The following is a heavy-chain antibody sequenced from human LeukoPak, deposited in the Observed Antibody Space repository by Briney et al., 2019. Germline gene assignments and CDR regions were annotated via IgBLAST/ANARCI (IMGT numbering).Heavy chain of an antibody. CDR3: GKHPYYDILSGGEIDY. V-gene: IGHV3-30*18. CDR2: ISYDGTNK. CDR1: GFTFSGYG. D-gene: IGHD3-9*01. Sequence: GGSLRLSCAASGFTFSGYGMHWVRQAPGKGLEWVAVISYDGTNKYYADSVKDRFTISRDNSKNTVDLQMNSLRAEDTAVYYCGKHPYYDILSGGEIDYWGQGTLVTVSS. J-gene: IGHJ4*02.